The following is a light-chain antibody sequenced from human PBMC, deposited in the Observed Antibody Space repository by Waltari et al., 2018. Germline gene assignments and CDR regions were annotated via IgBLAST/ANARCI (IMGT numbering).Light chain of an antibody. CDR1: SSDAGRYNL. CDR3: CSYAGSKFYV. J-gene: IGLJ1*01. Sequence: QSALTQPASVSGSPGQSITISCTGTSSDAGRYNLVSWYQQHPGKGPKLMIYEVSKRPSGVSNRFSGSKSGNTASLTISGLQAEDEAEYYCCSYAGSKFYVFGTGTKVTVL. V-gene: IGLV2-23*02. CDR2: EVS.